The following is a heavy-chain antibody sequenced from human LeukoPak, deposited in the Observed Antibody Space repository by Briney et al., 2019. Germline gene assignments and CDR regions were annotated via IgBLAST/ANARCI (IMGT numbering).Heavy chain of an antibody. CDR3: ARSGYDIWSAEDNWFDP. CDR1: GGSISSYY. D-gene: IGHD3-3*01. CDR2: IYYSGST. J-gene: IGHJ5*02. V-gene: IGHV4-59*01. Sequence: SETLSLTCTVSGGSISSYYWSWIRQPPGKGLEWIGYIYYSGSTNYNPSLKARVTISVDTSKHQFSLTLRSVTAADTAVYYCARSGYDIWSAEDNWFDPWGQGTLVTVSS.